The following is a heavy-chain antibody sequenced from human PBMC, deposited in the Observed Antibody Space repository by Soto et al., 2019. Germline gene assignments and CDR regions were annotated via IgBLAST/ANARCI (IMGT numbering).Heavy chain of an antibody. V-gene: IGHV3-33*01. CDR3: ARDRPAVAGKYYYDYGLDV. D-gene: IGHD6-19*01. Sequence: QVHLVESGGGVVQPGRSLRLSCAASGSTFSRNGMHWVRQAPGKGLEWVAVIWYDGSEKYYADSVKGRFTISRDNSKNTLYLQMNSMRAEDTAVYYCARDRPAVAGKYYYDYGLDVWGQGTTVTVSS. J-gene: IGHJ6*02. CDR1: GSTFSRNG. CDR2: IWYDGSEK.